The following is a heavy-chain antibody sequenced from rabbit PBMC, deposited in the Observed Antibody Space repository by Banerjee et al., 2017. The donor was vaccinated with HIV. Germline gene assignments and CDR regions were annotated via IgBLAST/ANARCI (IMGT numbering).Heavy chain of an antibody. CDR1: GADFSSYYY. J-gene: IGHJ6*01. V-gene: IGHV1S40*01. Sequence: QSLEESGGDLVKPGASLTLTCTASGADFSSYYYMCWVRQAPGKGLEWIGCIYTGSGSTYYASWARGRFTISKTSSTSVTLQMTSLTAADTATYFCARWGIKSYWSMALWGPGTLVTVS. CDR3: ARWGIKSYWSMAL. CDR2: IYTGSGST. D-gene: IGHD8-1*01.